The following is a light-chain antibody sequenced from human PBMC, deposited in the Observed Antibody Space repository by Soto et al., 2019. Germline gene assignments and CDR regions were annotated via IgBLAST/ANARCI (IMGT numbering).Light chain of an antibody. V-gene: IGLV2-11*01. J-gene: IGLJ1*01. CDR1: SSDVGGYNY. Sequence: QSVLTQPRSVSGSPGQSVTISCTGTSSDVGGYNYVSWYQQHPGKAPKVMIYDVSKRPSGGPDRFSGSKSGNTASLTISGFQAEDEADYYCCSYVGTNTSYVFGTGTKVTVL. CDR3: CSYVGTNTSYV. CDR2: DVS.